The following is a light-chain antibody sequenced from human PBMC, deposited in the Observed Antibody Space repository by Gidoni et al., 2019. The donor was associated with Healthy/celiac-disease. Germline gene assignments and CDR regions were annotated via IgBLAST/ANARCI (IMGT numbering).Light chain of an antibody. CDR2: AAS. J-gene: IGKJ5*01. CDR1: QSISSY. Sequence: DIQMTQYPSSLSASVGDRVTITCRASQSISSYLNWYQQKPGKAPKLLIYAASSLQSGVPSRFSGSGSGTDFTLTISSLQPEDFATYYCQQSYSTPPVTFGQXTRLEIK. CDR3: QQSYSTPPVT. V-gene: IGKV1-39*01.